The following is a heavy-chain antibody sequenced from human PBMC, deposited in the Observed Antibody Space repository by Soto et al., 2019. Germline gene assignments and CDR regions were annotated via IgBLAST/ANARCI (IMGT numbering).Heavy chain of an antibody. Sequence: GGSLRLSCAASGFTFSSYGMHWVRQAPGKGLEWVAVISYDGSNKYYADSVKGRFTISRDNSKNKLYLQMNSLRAEDTAVYYCAKDQRDYYDSSGYSEYFQHWGQGTLVTVSS. CDR1: GFTFSSYG. CDR2: ISYDGSNK. CDR3: AKDQRDYYDSSGYSEYFQH. J-gene: IGHJ1*01. V-gene: IGHV3-30*18. D-gene: IGHD3-22*01.